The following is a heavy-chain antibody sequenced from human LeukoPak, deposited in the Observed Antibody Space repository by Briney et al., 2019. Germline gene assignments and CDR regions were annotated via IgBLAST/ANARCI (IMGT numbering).Heavy chain of an antibody. V-gene: IGHV3-7*03. D-gene: IGHD6-25*01. CDR2: IKQDGSEK. J-gene: IGHJ4*02. CDR3: ARDGYAAGPATTFDY. CDR1: GFTFSSYW. Sequence: GGSLRLSCAASGFTFSSYWMSWVRQAPGKGLEWVANIKQDGSEKYYVDSVKDRFTISRDNAKNSLYLQMNSLRAEDTAVYYCARDGYAAGPATTFDYWGQGTLVTVSS.